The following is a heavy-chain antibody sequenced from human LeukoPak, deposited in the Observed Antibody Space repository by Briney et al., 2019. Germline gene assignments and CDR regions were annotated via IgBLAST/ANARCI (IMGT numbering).Heavy chain of an antibody. J-gene: IGHJ4*02. CDR2: ISGNGYST. CDR3: AREGLYYYDRSGYYGY. V-gene: IGHV3-23*01. D-gene: IGHD3-22*01. CDR1: GFTFSSYA. Sequence: GGSLRLSCAASGFTFSSYAMNWVRQAPGKGLEWVSAISGNGYSTYYADSVKGRFTISRDNSKNTLYLQMNSLRVEDTAVYYCAREGLYYYDRSGYYGYLGQGTLVTASS.